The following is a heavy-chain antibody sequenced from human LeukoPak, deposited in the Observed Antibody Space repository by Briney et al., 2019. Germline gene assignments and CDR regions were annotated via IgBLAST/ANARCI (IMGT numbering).Heavy chain of an antibody. D-gene: IGHD5-24*01. J-gene: IGHJ4*02. CDR1: GFTFSSYG. Sequence: QPGGSLRLSCAASGFTFSSYGMHWVRQAPGKGLEWVAVIWYDGSNKYYADSVKGRFTISRDNAKNSLYLQMNSLRDEDTAVYYCARASFQRWLQLGGDWGQGALVTVSS. CDR2: IWYDGSNK. CDR3: ARASFQRWLQLGGD. V-gene: IGHV3-33*01.